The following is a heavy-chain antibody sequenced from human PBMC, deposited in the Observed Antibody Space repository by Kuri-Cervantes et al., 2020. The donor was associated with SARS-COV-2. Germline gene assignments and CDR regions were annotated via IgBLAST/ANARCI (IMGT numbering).Heavy chain of an antibody. Sequence: GESLKISCAASGFTFSSYAMSWVRQAPGKGLEWVSAISGSGGSTYYADSVKGRFTISRDNSKNTLYLQMNSLRAEDTAVYYCAKDLGRPNWFDPWGQGTLVTVPS. V-gene: IGHV3-23*01. CDR3: AKDLGRPNWFDP. CDR2: ISGSGGST. CDR1: GFTFSSYA. J-gene: IGHJ5*02.